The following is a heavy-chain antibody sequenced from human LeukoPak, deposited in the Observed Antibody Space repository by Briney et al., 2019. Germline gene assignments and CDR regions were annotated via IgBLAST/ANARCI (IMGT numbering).Heavy chain of an antibody. V-gene: IGHV3-48*01. CDR2: ISRSSSTI. D-gene: IGHD6-19*01. Sequence: GGSLRLSCAASGFTFSSYSMNWVRQAPGKGLEWVSYISRSSSTIYYADSVKGRFTISRDNSKNTLYLQMNSLRAEDTAVYYCARGLSAYSSGAFDYWGQGTLVTVSS. J-gene: IGHJ4*02. CDR1: GFTFSSYS. CDR3: ARGLSAYSSGAFDY.